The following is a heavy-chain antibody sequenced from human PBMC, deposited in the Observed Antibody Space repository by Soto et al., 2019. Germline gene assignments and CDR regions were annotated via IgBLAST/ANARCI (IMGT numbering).Heavy chain of an antibody. CDR3: TRIDDGYYYGMDV. CDR2: ISGSGGST. Sequence: SLRLSCAASGFTFSSYAMSWVRQAPGKGLEWVSAISGSGGSTYYADSVKGRFTISRDNSKNTLYLQMNSLRAEDTAVYYCTRIDDGYYYGMDVWGQGTTVTVSS. CDR1: GFTFSSYA. V-gene: IGHV3-23*01. J-gene: IGHJ6*02. D-gene: IGHD3-22*01.